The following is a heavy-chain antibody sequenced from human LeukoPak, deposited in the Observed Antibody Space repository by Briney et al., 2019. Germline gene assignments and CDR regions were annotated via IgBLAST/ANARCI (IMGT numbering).Heavy chain of an antibody. CDR3: ARGHYGFAV. Sequence: GGSLRLSCAASGFTFGDHYMSWIRQAPGKGLEWISYTYNSDSNTYYADSVKGRFTISRDNAKNSVFLQMNSRRVENTAVYFCARGHYGFAVWGQGTTVTVSS. V-gene: IGHV3-11*01. J-gene: IGHJ6*02. CDR1: GFTFGDHY. CDR2: TYNSDSNT.